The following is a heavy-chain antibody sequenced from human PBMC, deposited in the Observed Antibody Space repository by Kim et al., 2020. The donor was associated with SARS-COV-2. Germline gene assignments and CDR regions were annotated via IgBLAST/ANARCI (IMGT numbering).Heavy chain of an antibody. CDR3: ARDRLDVMDV. CDR1: GYTLTDYA. V-gene: IGHV7-4-1*02. J-gene: IGHJ6*02. CDR2: INTNTGNP. Sequence: ASVKVSCTASGYTLTDYAINWVRQAPGQGLEWMGWINTNTGNPTYAQGFTGRFVFSLGTSVSTTYLQVSSLKAEDTAVYYCARDRLDVMDVWGQGTTVTV. D-gene: IGHD6-6*01.